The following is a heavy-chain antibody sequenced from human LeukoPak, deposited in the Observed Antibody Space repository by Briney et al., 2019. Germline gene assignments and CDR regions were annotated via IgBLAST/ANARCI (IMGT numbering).Heavy chain of an antibody. CDR1: GYTFTSYG. CDR3: ARDRPRITIFGVVTSPYYYYYMDV. J-gene: IGHJ6*03. V-gene: IGHV1-18*01. CDR2: ISAYNGNT. Sequence: GASVKVSCKASGYTFTSYGISWVRQAPGQGLEWMGWISAYNGNTNYAQKLQGRVTMTTDTSTSTAYMELRGLRSDDTAVYYCARDRPRITIFGVVTSPYYYYYMDVWGKGTTVTVSS. D-gene: IGHD3-3*01.